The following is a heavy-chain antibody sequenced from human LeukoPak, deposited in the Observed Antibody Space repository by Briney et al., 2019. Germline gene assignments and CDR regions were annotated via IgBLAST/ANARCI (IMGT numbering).Heavy chain of an antibody. D-gene: IGHD6-13*01. CDR1: GFTFSSYG. V-gene: IGHV3-30*18. CDR2: ISYDGSNK. CDR3: AKGPMYSSSWYGNY. Sequence: PGRSLRLSCAASGFTFSSYGMHWVRQAPGKGLEWVAVISYDGSNKYYADSVKGRFTISRGNSKNTLYLQMNSLRAEDTAVYYCAKGPMYSSSWYGNYWGQGTLVTVSS. J-gene: IGHJ4*02.